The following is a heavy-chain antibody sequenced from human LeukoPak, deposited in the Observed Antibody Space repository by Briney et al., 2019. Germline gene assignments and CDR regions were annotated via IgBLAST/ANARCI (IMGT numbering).Heavy chain of an antibody. CDR1: GFTFSSYV. CDR3: AKEPPGSLAYCGGDCYLGYFDY. Sequence: GGSLRLSCAASGFTFSSYVMSWVRQAPGKGLEWVSAISGSGGSTYYADSVKGRFTISRDNSKNTLYLQMNSLRAEDTAVYYCAKEPPGSLAYCGGDCYLGYFDYWGQGTLVTVSS. J-gene: IGHJ4*02. V-gene: IGHV3-23*01. D-gene: IGHD2-21*02. CDR2: ISGSGGST.